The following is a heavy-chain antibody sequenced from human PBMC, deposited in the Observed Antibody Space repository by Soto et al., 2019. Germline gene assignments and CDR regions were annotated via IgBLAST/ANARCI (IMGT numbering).Heavy chain of an antibody. V-gene: IGHV4-4*07. CDR3: ARWYSSSSIAAGHYYYGMDV. CDR2: IYDSGST. Sequence: ETLSLTCTVSGGFIRNYYWSWIRQPAGKGLEWIGRIYDSGSTNYNPSLKSRLTMSVDTSKNQLSLKLSSMTAADTAVYYCARWYSSSSIAAGHYYYGMDVWGQGITVTVSS. J-gene: IGHJ6*02. CDR1: GGFIRNYY. D-gene: IGHD6-13*01.